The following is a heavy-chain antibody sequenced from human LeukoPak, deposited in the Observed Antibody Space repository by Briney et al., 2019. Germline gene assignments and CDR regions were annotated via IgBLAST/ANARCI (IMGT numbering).Heavy chain of an antibody. J-gene: IGHJ4*02. CDR1: GFTVSSNY. Sequence: GGSLRLSCAASGFTVSSNYMSWVRQAPGKGLEWVSVIYSGGSTYYADSVKGRFTISRDNSKNTLYLQMNSLRAEDTAVYYCARGRLGFCGGGSCSDFDYWGQGTLVSVSS. CDR2: IYSGGST. D-gene: IGHD2-15*01. V-gene: IGHV3-53*01. CDR3: ARGRLGFCGGGSCSDFDY.